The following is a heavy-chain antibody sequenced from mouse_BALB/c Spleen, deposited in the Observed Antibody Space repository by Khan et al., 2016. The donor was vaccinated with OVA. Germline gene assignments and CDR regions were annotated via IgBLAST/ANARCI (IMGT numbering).Heavy chain of an antibody. J-gene: IGHJ3*01. CDR2: ISYNGSYT. D-gene: IGHD2-4*01. Sequence: EVELVESGGDLVKPGGSLKLSCAVSGFTFSSYGMSWVRQTPDKRLEWVATISYNGSYTYYPDSVKGRFTVSRDNAKNTLYLQMSSLKSEDTAMYYCARHETTMILFAYWGQGTLVTVSA. CDR3: ARHETTMILFAY. CDR1: GFTFSSYG. V-gene: IGHV5-6*01.